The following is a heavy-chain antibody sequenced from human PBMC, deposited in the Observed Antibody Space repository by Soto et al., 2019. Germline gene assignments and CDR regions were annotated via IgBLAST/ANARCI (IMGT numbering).Heavy chain of an antibody. CDR2: IHNSGST. CDR1: GGSISSYY. CDR3: SRSLDTSGYYFSNH. V-gene: IGHV4-59*01. J-gene: IGHJ5*02. Sequence: QVQLQESGPGLVKPSETLSLTCTVSGGSISSYYWSWIRQPPGKGLEWIGYIHNSGSTNYNPSLRSRLTLSLDTSRKQFSLKLSSVTAADTAVYYCSRSLDTSGYYFSNHWGQGTLVTVSS. D-gene: IGHD3-22*01.